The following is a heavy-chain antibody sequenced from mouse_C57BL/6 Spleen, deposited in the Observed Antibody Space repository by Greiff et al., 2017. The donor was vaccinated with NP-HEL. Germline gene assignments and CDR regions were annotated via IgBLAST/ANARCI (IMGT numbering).Heavy chain of an antibody. D-gene: IGHD2-5*01. Sequence: QVQLQQPGAELVKPGASVKLSCKASGYTFTSYWMQWVKQRPGQGLEWIGEIDPSDSYTNYNQKFKGKATLTVDTSSSTAYMQLSSLTSEDSAVYYCARSDSNQGAWFAYWGQGTLVTVSA. CDR3: ARSDSNQGAWFAY. J-gene: IGHJ3*01. CDR2: IDPSDSYT. CDR1: GYTFTSYW. V-gene: IGHV1-50*01.